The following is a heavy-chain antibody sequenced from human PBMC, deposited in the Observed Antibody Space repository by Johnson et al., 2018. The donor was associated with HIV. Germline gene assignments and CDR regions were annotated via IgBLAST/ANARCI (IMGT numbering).Heavy chain of an antibody. V-gene: IGHV3-9*01. D-gene: IGHD2-21*01. CDR3: AKEVGYCGGDCYSGAFDI. J-gene: IGHJ3*02. Sequence: VQLVESGGGLVQPGRSLRLSCAASGFTFSSYAINWVRQAPGKGLEYVSGISWNSGSIGYADSVKGRFTISRDNAKNSLYLQMNSLRAEDTALYYCAKEVGYCGGDCYSGAFDIWGQGTMVTVSS. CDR1: GFTFSSYA. CDR2: ISWNSGSI.